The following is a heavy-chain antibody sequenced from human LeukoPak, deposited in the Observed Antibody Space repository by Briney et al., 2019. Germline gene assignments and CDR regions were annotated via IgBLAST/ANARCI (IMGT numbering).Heavy chain of an antibody. J-gene: IGHJ5*02. CDR1: GFSISDYW. CDR3: ARGRPFSGSYLGFDP. D-gene: IGHD1-26*01. CDR2: INSDGSDT. Sequence: GGSLRLSCAASGFSISDYWMHWVRQAPGKGLVWVSRINSDGSDTTYADSVKGRFTISRDNAKNMLYLQMSSLTAEDTAVYYCARGRPFSGSYLGFDPWGQGTLVTVSS. V-gene: IGHV3-74*01.